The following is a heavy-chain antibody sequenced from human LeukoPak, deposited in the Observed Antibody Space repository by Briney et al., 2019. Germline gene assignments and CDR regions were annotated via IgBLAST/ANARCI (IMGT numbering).Heavy chain of an antibody. V-gene: IGHV3-23*01. J-gene: IGHJ4*02. Sequence: GGSLRLSCAASGFTFSSYAMSWVRQAPGKGLEWVSAISGSGGSTYYADSVKGRFTISRDNAKNTLYLQMNSLRGEDTAVYYCASKRWLQSSFDYWGQGTLVTVSS. CDR2: ISGSGGST. CDR1: GFTFSSYA. CDR3: ASKRWLQSSFDY. D-gene: IGHD5-24*01.